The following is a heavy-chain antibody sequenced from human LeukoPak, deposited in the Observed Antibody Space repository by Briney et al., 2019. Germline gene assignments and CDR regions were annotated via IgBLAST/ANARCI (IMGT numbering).Heavy chain of an antibody. J-gene: IGHJ4*02. CDR1: GLTFSSYE. D-gene: IGHD6-19*01. V-gene: IGHV3-66*01. Sequence: GGSLRLSCAASGLTFSSYEMNWVRRAPGKGMEWVSVVYSDGSTYYADSVKGRFTISRDFSKNTLYLQMNSLRVEDTAVYYCARLTVSGQLDYWGQGTLVTVSS. CDR2: VYSDGST. CDR3: ARLTVSGQLDY.